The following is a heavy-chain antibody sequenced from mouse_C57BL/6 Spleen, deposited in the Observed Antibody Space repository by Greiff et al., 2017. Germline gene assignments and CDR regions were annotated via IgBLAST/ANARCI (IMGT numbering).Heavy chain of an antibody. CDR3: ARSCYYVSSHYYAMDY. V-gene: IGHV1-82*01. Sequence: VQLQESGPELVKPGASVKISCKASGYAFSSSWLNWVKQRPGKGLEWIGRTYPGDGNTNYNGKLKGKATLTADKSSSTAYMQLSSLTSEDSAVYCCARSCYYVSSHYYAMDYWGQRTSATVSS. CDR2: TYPGDGNT. J-gene: IGHJ4*01. CDR1: GYAFSSSW. D-gene: IGHD1-1*01.